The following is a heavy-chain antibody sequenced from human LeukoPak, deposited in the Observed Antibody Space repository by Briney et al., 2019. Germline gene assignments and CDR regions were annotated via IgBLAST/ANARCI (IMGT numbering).Heavy chain of an antibody. D-gene: IGHD3-9*01. Sequence: SGPTLVNPTQTLTLTCTFSDFSLSTPGMGVGWIRQPPGEALEWLAFIYYNDDKRYSPSLRSRLTITRDTSKNQVVLAMTNMDPVDTATYYCAHLVVTIDWRSYFDYWGQGALVTVSS. J-gene: IGHJ4*02. CDR1: DFSLSTPGMG. CDR2: IYYNDDK. V-gene: IGHV2-5*01. CDR3: AHLVVTIDWRSYFDY.